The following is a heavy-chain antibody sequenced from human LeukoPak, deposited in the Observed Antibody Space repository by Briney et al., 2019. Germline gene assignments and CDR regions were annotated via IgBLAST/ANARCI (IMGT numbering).Heavy chain of an antibody. V-gene: IGHV3-23*01. CDR2: ISGSGGST. D-gene: IGHD2-2*02. J-gene: IGHJ4*02. CDR1: GFAFSSYA. Sequence: QPGGSLRLSCAASGFAFSSYAMSWVRQAPGKGLEWVSAISGSGGSTYYADSVKGRFTISRDNSKNTLYLQMNSLRAEDTAVYYCAKARGVVVVPAAIEYYFDYWGQGTLVTVSS. CDR3: AKARGVVVVPAAIEYYFDY.